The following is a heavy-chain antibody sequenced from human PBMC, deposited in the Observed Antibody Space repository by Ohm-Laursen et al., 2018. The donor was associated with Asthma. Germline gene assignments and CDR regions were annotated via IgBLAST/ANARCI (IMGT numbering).Heavy chain of an antibody. CDR3: ARRRDGYKGAFDI. CDR1: GGSISGNY. D-gene: IGHD5-24*01. CDR2: MYNSGST. J-gene: IGHJ3*02. V-gene: IGHV4-59*01. Sequence: TLSLTCTVSGGSISGNYWSWIRQPPGKGLEWIGIMYNSGSTNFNPSLKSRGSISVDTSKNQFSLKLNSVTAADTALYYCARRRDGYKGAFDIWGQGTMVTVSS.